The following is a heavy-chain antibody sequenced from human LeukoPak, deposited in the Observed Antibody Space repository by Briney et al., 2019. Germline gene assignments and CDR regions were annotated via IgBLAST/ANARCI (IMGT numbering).Heavy chain of an antibody. V-gene: IGHV3-23*01. D-gene: IGHD6-19*01. CDR2: ISGSGGST. Sequence: PGGSLRLSCAASGFTFSSYAMSWVRQAPGKGLEWVSAISGSGGSTYYADSVKGRFTISRDNSKNTLYLEMNSLRAEDTAVYYCAKGLAVAVYYGMDVWGQGTTVTVSS. CDR3: AKGLAVAVYYGMDV. J-gene: IGHJ6*02. CDR1: GFTFSSYA.